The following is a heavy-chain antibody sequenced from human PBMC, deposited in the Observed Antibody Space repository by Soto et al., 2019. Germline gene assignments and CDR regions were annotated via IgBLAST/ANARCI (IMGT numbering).Heavy chain of an antibody. D-gene: IGHD1-26*01. CDR3: ARRYSGSYFDY. J-gene: IGHJ4*02. CDR2: IYYSGST. CDR1: GGSISSYY. Sequence: SETLSLTCTVSGGSISSYYWSWIRQPPGKGLEWIGYIYYSGSTNYNPSLESRVTISVDTSKNQFSLKLSSVTAADSAVYYCARRYSGSYFDYWGQGTLVTVS. V-gene: IGHV4-59*08.